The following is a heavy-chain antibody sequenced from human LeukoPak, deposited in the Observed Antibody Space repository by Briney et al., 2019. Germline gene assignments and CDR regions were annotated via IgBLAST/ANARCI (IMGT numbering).Heavy chain of an antibody. D-gene: IGHD1-1*01. V-gene: IGHV3-23*01. CDR2: ISGSGGNT. Sequence: GGSLRLSCAASGFTFSNYAMSWVRQAPGKGLEWVSAISGSGGNTYYADYVKGRFTISRDNSNNTLYVQMNSLRAEDTAVYYCAKARSGSANWALQIFDNWGQGTLVTVSS. J-gene: IGHJ4*02. CDR3: AKARSGSANWALQIFDN. CDR1: GFTFSNYA.